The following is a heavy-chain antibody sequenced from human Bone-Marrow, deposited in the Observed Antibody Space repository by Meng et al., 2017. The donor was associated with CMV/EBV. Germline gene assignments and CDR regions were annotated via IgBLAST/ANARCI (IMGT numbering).Heavy chain of an antibody. CDR2: ITPNTGGT. CDR1: GYPFNGYY. V-gene: IGHV1-2*02. CDR3: ARGDNVDY. J-gene: IGHJ4*02. D-gene: IGHD3-16*01. Sequence: KVSCKTSGYPFNGYYIHWVRQAPGQGLEWMGWITPNTGGTNYAQKFQGRVTMTRDTSISTAYLELSRLRSDDTAVYYCARGDNVDYWGQGTLVTVSS.